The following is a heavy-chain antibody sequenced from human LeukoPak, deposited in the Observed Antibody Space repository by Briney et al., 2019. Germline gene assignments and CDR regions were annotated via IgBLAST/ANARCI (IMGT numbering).Heavy chain of an antibody. CDR2: IKQDGSEK. CDR1: GFPLRSYW. CDR3: ARQNYYDSSGYYFSGFDY. J-gene: IGHJ4*02. Sequence: PGGSLRLXCSASGFPLRSYWLSWVGRAPGKGLDGVANIKQDGSEKHYVDSVKGRFTISRDNAKTSLYLQMNSLRAEATAVYYCARQNYYDSSGYYFSGFDYWGQGTPVTVSS. D-gene: IGHD3-22*01. V-gene: IGHV3-7*01.